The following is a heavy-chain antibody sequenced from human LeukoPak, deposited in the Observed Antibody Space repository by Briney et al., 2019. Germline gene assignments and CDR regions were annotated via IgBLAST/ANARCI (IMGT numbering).Heavy chain of an antibody. CDR1: GFTFSSYA. CDR3: AKGHYYDSSGYLIDY. V-gene: IGHV3-23*01. J-gene: IGHJ4*02. Sequence: GGSLRLSCAASGFTFSSYAMSWVRQAPGKGLEWVSAISGSGGSTYYADSVKGRFTISIDNSKNTLYLQMNSLRAEDTAVYYCAKGHYYDSSGYLIDYWGQGTLVTVSS. D-gene: IGHD3-22*01. CDR2: ISGSGGST.